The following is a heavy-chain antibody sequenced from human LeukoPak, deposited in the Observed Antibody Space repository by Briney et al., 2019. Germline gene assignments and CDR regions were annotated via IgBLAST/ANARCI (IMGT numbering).Heavy chain of an antibody. D-gene: IGHD5-18*01. CDR2: VKSKSEGGTR. V-gene: IGHV3-15*01. J-gene: IGHJ4*02. Sequence: GGSLRLSCAASGFTVSNAWMSWVRQAPGKGLEWVGRVKSKSEGGTRDYAAPVKGRFTISRDGSKNTLYLQMNSLETEDTAVYYCAKGDKPVTSMVYFDSWGQGTLVTVSS. CDR1: GFTVSNAW. CDR3: AKGDKPVTSMVYFDS.